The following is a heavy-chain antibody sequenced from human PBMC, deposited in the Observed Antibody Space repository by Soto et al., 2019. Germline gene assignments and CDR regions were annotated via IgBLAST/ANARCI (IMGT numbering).Heavy chain of an antibody. Sequence: QVQLQESGPGLVKPSGTLSLTCAVSGGSISSSNWWSWVRQPPGKGLEWIGEIYHSGSTNYNPSLKSLVTISVDKSKNQFSLKRSSVTAAATVVYYCAGRGYSYGNFDYWGQGTLVTVSS. CDR2: IYHSGST. CDR3: AGRGYSYGNFDY. V-gene: IGHV4-4*02. J-gene: IGHJ4*02. CDR1: GGSISSSNW. D-gene: IGHD5-18*01.